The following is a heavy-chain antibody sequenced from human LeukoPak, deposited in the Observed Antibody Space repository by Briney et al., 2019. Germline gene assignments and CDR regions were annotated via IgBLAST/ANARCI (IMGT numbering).Heavy chain of an antibody. CDR2: IYYSGST. V-gene: IGHV4-59*12. J-gene: IGHJ3*02. D-gene: IGHD3-22*01. Sequence: SETLSLTCTVSGGSISSDYWSWIRQPPGKGLEWIGYIYYSGSTNYNPSLKSRVTISVDTSKNQFSLKLSSVTAADTAVYYCAREMDYYDSSGYDAFDIWGQGTMVTVSS. CDR3: AREMDYYDSSGYDAFDI. CDR1: GGSISSDY.